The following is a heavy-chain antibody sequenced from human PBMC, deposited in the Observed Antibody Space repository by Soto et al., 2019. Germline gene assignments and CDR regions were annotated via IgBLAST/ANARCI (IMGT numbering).Heavy chain of an antibody. CDR3: ARGGQTREGSSYYYYGMDV. V-gene: IGHV3-33*01. CDR2: IWYDGSNK. Sequence: GGSLRLSCAASGFTFSSYGMHWVRQAPGKGLEWVAVIWYDGSNKYYVDSVKGRFTISRDNSKNTLYLQMNSLRAEDTAVYYCARGGQTREGSSYYYYGMDVWGQGTTVTVSS. D-gene: IGHD6-25*01. CDR1: GFTFSSYG. J-gene: IGHJ6*02.